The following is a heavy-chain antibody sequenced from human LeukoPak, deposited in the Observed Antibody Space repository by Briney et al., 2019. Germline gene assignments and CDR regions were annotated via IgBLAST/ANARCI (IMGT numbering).Heavy chain of an antibody. Sequence: ASVKVSCKPSGYTFTSFGISWVRQAPGQGLEWMGWIGAYNGDTNYAQKFQGRVTMTTDTSTSTAYMDLRSLRSDDTAVYYCTRDHCRGDNCPSFDYWGQRTLVTVSS. CDR1: GYTFTSFG. D-gene: IGHD2-15*01. CDR3: TRDHCRGDNCPSFDY. CDR2: IGAYNGDT. V-gene: IGHV1-18*04. J-gene: IGHJ4*02.